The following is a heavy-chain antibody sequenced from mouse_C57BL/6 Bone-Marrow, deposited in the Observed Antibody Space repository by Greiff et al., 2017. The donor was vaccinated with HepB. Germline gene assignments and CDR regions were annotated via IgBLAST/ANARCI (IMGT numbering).Heavy chain of an antibody. CDR1: GIDFSRYW. D-gene: IGHD1-1*01. CDR2: INPDSSTI. Sequence: EVKLVESGGGLVQPGGSLKLSCAASGIDFSRYWMSWVRRAPGKGLEWIGEINPDSSTINYAPSLKDKFIISRDNAKNTLYLQMSKVRSEDTALYYCASLFYYGSSYWYFDVWGTGTTVTVSS. V-gene: IGHV4-1*01. CDR3: ASLFYYGSSYWYFDV. J-gene: IGHJ1*03.